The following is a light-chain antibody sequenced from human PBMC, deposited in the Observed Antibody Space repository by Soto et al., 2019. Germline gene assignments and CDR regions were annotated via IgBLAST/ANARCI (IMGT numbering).Light chain of an antibody. CDR2: AAS. V-gene: IGKV1-39*01. CDR3: QQYDDSPRLT. Sequence: DIQMTQSPSSLSASVGDRVTITCRASQSISSYLNWYQQKPGKAPKLLIYAASSLQSGVPSRFSGSGSGTDFTLTISSLQPEDFAVYYCQQYDDSPRLTFGQGTRLEIK. J-gene: IGKJ5*01. CDR1: QSISSY.